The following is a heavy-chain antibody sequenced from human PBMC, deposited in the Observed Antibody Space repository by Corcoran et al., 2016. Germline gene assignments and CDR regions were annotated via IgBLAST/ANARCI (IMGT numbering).Heavy chain of an antibody. CDR1: GDSVSSNSAA. D-gene: IGHD3-22*01. Sequence: QVQLQQSGPGLVKPSQTLSLTCAISGDSVSSNSAAWNWIRQSPSRGLEWLGRTYYRSKWYNDYAVSVKSRITLNPDTANNQFSLQLNSVTPEDTAVYYCAREKEDYYDSSGYPQPIYSYYYGMDVWGQGTTVTVSS. CDR2: TYYRSKWYN. J-gene: IGHJ6*02. V-gene: IGHV6-1*01. CDR3: AREKEDYYDSSGYPQPIYSYYYGMDV.